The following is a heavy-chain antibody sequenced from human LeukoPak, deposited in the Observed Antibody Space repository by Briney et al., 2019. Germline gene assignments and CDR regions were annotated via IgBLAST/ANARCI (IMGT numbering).Heavy chain of an antibody. CDR2: ISSSGSTI. CDR3: ARDYGGSSPFDY. V-gene: IGHV3-48*04. D-gene: IGHD4-23*01. CDR1: GFSFSSYS. Sequence: GGSLRLSCAASGFSFSSYSMNWVRQAPGKGLEWVSYISSSGSTIYYADSVKGRFTISRDNAKNSLYLQMNSLRAEDTAVYYCARDYGGSSPFDYWGQGTLVTVSS. J-gene: IGHJ4*02.